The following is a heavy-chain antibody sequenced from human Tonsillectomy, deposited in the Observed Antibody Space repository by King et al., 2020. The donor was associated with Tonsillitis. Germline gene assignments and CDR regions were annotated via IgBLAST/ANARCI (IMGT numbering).Heavy chain of an antibody. D-gene: IGHD4-17*01. V-gene: IGHV5-51*01. CDR1: GYSFPSYW. CDR2: IYPGDSDT. J-gene: IGHJ4*02. Sequence: VQLVQSGAEVKKPGESLKISCKGSGYSFPSYWIAWVRQMPGKGLEWMGIIYPGDSDTRYSPSFQGQVTISADQSISTAYLQWSSLKASDTAMYYCARLSWKGTRDGAYGEFDYWGQGTLVTVSS. CDR3: ARLSWKGTRDGAYGEFDY.